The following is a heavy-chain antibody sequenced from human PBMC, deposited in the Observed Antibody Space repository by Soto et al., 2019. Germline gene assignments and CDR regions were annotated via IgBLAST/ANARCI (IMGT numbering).Heavy chain of an antibody. CDR1: GGTFSSYA. J-gene: IGHJ5*02. CDR3: AREVRLPDTAMLPGASRWFDP. V-gene: IGHV1-69*13. D-gene: IGHD5-18*01. Sequence: SVKVSCKASGGTFSSYAISWVVQAPGEVLEWMGGIIPIFGTANYAQKFQGRVTITADESTSTAYMELSSLRSEDTAVYYCAREVRLPDTAMLPGASRWFDPWGQGTLVTVSS. CDR2: IIPIFGTA.